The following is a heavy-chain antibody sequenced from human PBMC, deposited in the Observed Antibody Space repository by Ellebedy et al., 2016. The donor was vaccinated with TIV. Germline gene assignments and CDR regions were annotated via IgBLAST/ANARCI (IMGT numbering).Heavy chain of an antibody. D-gene: IGHD2/OR15-2a*01. CDR2: ISSSGNYR. J-gene: IGHJ4*02. CDR1: GFTFSDYS. Sequence: GESLKISCAASGFTFSDYSMNWVRQAPGKGLAWVSSISSSGNYRYHGDAVKGRFTISRDNAKDSLYLQMNSLRAEDTAIYYCVKNRASLDHWGQGALVTVSS. CDR3: VKNRASLDH. V-gene: IGHV3-21*04.